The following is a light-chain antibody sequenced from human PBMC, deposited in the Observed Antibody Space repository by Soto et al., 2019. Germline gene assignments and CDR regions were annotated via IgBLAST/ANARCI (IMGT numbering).Light chain of an antibody. CDR1: QSISSW. V-gene: IGKV1-5*03. J-gene: IGKJ2*01. CDR3: QQYNSYST. Sequence: DIQMTQSPSTLSASVGDRVTITCRASQSISSWLAWYQQKPGKAPKLLIYKAFSLESGVPSRFSGSGSGTEFTLTISSLQPDDFATYYCQQYNSYSTCGQGTKLEIK. CDR2: KAF.